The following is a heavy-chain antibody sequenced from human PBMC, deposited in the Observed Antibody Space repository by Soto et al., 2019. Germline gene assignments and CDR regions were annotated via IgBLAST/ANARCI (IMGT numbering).Heavy chain of an antibody. CDR2: MSYDGSNK. Sequence: QVPLVESGGGVVQPGRSLRLSCAASGFTFSSYAMHWVRRAPGKGLGRMAVMSYDGSNKYYAGTVKGRFTIASANATKTLYLQRISLGAEDTALYYCARDGGAYWGQGTLVIVSS. D-gene: IGHD3-16*01. CDR3: ARDGGAY. CDR1: GFTFSSYA. V-gene: IGHV3-30-3*01. J-gene: IGHJ4*02.